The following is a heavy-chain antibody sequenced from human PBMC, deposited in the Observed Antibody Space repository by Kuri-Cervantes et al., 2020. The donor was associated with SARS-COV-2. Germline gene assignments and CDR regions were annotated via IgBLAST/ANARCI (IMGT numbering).Heavy chain of an antibody. J-gene: IGHJ4*02. CDR2: INPSGGST. CDR3: ARSTYYGSGSYPNRYYFDY. D-gene: IGHD3-10*01. Sequence: ASVKVSCKASGDTFTSYYMHWVRQAPGQGLEWMGIINPSGGSTSYAQKLQGRVTMTTDTSTSTAYMELRSLRSDDTAVYYCARSTYYGSGSYPNRYYFDYWGQGTLVTVSS. CDR1: GDTFTSYY. V-gene: IGHV1-46*01.